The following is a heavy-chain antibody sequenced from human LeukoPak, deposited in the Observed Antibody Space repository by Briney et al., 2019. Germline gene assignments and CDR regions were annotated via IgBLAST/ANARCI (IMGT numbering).Heavy chain of an antibody. V-gene: IGHV4-30-4*01. Sequence: PSQTLSLTCTVSGGSISSGDYYWSWIRQPPGKGLEWIGYIYYSGSTYYNPPLKSRVTISVDTSKNQFSLKLSSVTAADTAVYYCARTDSSGYYHTYFQHWGQGTLVTVSS. J-gene: IGHJ1*01. D-gene: IGHD3-22*01. CDR3: ARTDSSGYYHTYFQH. CDR1: GGSISSGDYY. CDR2: IYYSGST.